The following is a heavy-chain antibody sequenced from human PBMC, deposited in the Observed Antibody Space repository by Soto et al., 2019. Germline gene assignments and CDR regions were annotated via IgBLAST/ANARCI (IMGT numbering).Heavy chain of an antibody. Sequence: GSPRLSCAASGFTFSSYALHWVRQAPGKGLEWVAVISYDGSNKYYADPVKGRFTIYRDNSKNTLYLQMNSLRAEDTAVYYCARDGEQYYDFWSGHRFDYWGQGTLVTVSS. CDR3: ARDGEQYYDFWSGHRFDY. CDR1: GFTFSSYA. D-gene: IGHD3-3*01. CDR2: ISYDGSNK. J-gene: IGHJ4*02. V-gene: IGHV3-30-3*01.